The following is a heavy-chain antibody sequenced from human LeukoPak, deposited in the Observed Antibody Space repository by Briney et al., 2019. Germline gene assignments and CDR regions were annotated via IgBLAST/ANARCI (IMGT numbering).Heavy chain of an antibody. V-gene: IGHV3-23*01. Sequence: GGSLRLSCAASGFTFSSYAMSWVRQAPGKGLEWVSAISGSGGSTYYADSVKGRFTISRGNSKNTLYLQMNSLRAEDTAVYYCAKGRRGGAGPCGGNADDYWGQGTLVTVSS. D-gene: IGHD4-23*01. J-gene: IGHJ4*02. CDR2: ISGSGGST. CDR1: GFTFSSYA. CDR3: AKGRRGGAGPCGGNADDY.